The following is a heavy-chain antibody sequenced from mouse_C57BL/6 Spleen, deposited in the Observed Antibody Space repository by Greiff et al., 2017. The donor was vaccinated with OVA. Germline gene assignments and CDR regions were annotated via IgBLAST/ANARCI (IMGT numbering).Heavy chain of an antibody. V-gene: IGHV1-69*01. J-gene: IGHJ2*01. CDR1: GYTFTSYW. CDR3: ARRGGLVTTVHFDY. CDR2: IDPSDSYT. Sequence: QVHVKQPGAELVMPGASVKLSCKASGYTFTSYWMHWVKQRPGQGLEWIGEIDPSDSYTNYNQKFKGKSTLTVDKSSSTAYMQLSSLTSEDSAVYYCARRGGLVTTVHFDYWGQGTTLTVSS. D-gene: IGHD1-1*01.